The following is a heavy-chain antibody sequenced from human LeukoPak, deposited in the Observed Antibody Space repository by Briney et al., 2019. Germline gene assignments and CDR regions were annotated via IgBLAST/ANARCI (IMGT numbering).Heavy chain of an antibody. CDR2: ITGSGGNT. J-gene: IGHJ4*02. Sequence: GASLRLSCAASGFTFSNYAMSWVRQAPGKGLEWVSAITGSGGNTYYADSVKGRFTISRDNSKNTVFLQMNSLRAVDTAVYYCAKWGDYDVLTGYYVSDYWGQGTLVTVSS. V-gene: IGHV3-23*01. CDR1: GFTFSNYA. CDR3: AKWGDYDVLTGYYVSDY. D-gene: IGHD3-9*01.